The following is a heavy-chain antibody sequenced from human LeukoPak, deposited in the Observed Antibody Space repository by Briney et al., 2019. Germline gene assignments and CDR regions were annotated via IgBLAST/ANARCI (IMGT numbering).Heavy chain of an antibody. CDR3: ARDLFVGRGPNNRGWFDP. D-gene: IGHD3-10*01. CDR2: INPSGGST. J-gene: IGHJ5*02. Sequence: EASVKVSCKASGYTFTSYYMHWVRQAPGQGLEWMGIINPSGGSTSYAQKFQGRVTMTRDTSTSTVYMELSSLRSEDTAVYYCARDLFVGRGPNNRGWFDPWGQGTLVTVSS. CDR1: GYTFTSYY. V-gene: IGHV1-46*01.